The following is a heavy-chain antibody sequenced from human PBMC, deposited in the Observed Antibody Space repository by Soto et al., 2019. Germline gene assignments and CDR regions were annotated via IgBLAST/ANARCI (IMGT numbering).Heavy chain of an antibody. Sequence: PGGSLRLSCSASGFTFSSYAMHWVRQAPGKGLEYVSAMSSNGCSTYYADSVKGRFTISRDNSKNTRYLQMSSLRAEDTAAHDRVKGAGRWLRPAGNSYFELWGRGTLVTVSS. CDR2: MSSNGCST. CDR3: VKGAGRWLRPAGNSYFEL. D-gene: IGHD4-4*01. V-gene: IGHV3-64D*06. J-gene: IGHJ2*01. CDR1: GFTFSSYA.